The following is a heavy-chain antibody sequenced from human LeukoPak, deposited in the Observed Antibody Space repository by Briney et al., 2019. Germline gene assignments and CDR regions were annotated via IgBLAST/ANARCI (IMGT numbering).Heavy chain of an antibody. CDR1: GGSISSYY. D-gene: IGHD5-18*01. J-gene: IGHJ5*02. CDR3: ARGGPVGQLWLQGRHWFDP. V-gene: IGHV4-59*01. CDR2: IYYSGST. Sequence: PSETLSLTCTVSGGSISSYYWSWIRQPPGKGLEWIGYIYYSGSTHYNPSLKSRVTISVDTSKNQFSLKLSSVTAADTAVYYCARGGPVGQLWLQGRHWFDPWGQGTLVTVSS.